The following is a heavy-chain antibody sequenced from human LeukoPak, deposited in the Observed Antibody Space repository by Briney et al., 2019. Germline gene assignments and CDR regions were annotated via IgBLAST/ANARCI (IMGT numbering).Heavy chain of an antibody. D-gene: IGHD1-26*01. CDR2: MNPNSGYT. J-gene: IGHJ4*02. V-gene: IGHV1-8*01. CDR3: ARVVGAIDY. CDR1: GYSFTSYD. Sequence: GASVKVSCKASGYSFTSYDINWVRQATGQGLEWLGWMNPNSGYTGYAQKFQGRVTMTRDTSISTAYMELSSLRSEDTAVYYCARVVGAIDYWGQGTLLTVSS.